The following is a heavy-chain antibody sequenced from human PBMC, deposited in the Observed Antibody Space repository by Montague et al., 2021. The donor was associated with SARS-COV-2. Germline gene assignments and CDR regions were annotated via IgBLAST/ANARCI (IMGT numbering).Heavy chain of an antibody. CDR3: ARGGRGSSWYEVAFDI. V-gene: IGHV4-59*01. D-gene: IGHD6-13*01. J-gene: IGHJ3*02. CDR2: IYISGST. Sequence: SETLSLTCTVSGGSISRYSWTWIRQPPGKGLEWIGYIYISGSTNYNPSLTSRVTISVDTSKNQFSLKLSSVAAADTAVYYCARGGRGSSWYEVAFDIWGQGTMVTVSS. CDR1: GGSISRYS.